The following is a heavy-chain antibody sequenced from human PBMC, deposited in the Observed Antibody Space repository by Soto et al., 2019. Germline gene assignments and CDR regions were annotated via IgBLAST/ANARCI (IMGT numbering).Heavy chain of an antibody. V-gene: IGHV4-30-2*06. CDR1: GVTMRTGAYS. D-gene: IGHD5-12*01. CDR2: ISKLETN. J-gene: IGHJ4*02. CDR3: VRGGGYDSFDF. Sequence: TMSLTCRVSGVTMRTGAYSWNWIRQSAGKGLERLGYISKLETNYYNPSVSRRLDLSINRTRNQFFLIMSSMTAADKAVYYCVRGGGYDSFDFWGQGIQVTVSS.